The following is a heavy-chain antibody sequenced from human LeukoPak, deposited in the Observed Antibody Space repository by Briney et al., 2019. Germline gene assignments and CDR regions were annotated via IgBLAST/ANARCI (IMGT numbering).Heavy chain of an antibody. V-gene: IGHV3-30-3*01. J-gene: IGHJ5*02. CDR3: ARGPNSSSGSP. CDR2: ISYDGSNK. CDR1: GFTFSSYA. Sequence: PGRSLRLSCAASGFTFSSYAMHWVRQAPGKGLEWVAVISYDGSNKYYADSVKGRFTISRDNSKNTLYLQMNSLRAEDTAVYYCARGPNSSSGSPWGQGTLVTVSS. D-gene: IGHD6-6*01.